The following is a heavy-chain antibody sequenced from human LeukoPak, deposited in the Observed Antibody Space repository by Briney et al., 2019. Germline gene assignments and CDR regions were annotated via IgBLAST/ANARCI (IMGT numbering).Heavy chain of an antibody. CDR3: ARAYSYGPGYYFDY. D-gene: IGHD5-18*01. Sequence: SETLSLTCAVYGGSFSGYYWSWIRQPPGKGLEWIGYIYYSGSTYYNPSLKSRVTLSVDTSKNQFSLKLSSVTAADTAVYYCARAYSYGPGYYFDYWGQGTLVTVSS. V-gene: IGHV4-30-4*08. CDR2: IYYSGST. J-gene: IGHJ4*02. CDR1: GGSFSGYY.